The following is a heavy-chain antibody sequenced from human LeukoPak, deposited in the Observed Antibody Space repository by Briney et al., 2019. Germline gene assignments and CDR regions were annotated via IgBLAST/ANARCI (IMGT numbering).Heavy chain of an antibody. CDR3: AGLASYYYHTGGL. D-gene: IGHD3-22*01. V-gene: IGHV4-39*01. CDR2: IFQSGST. CDR1: GVSISSSSYF. J-gene: IGHJ3*01. Sequence: SETLSPTCTVSGVSISSSSYFWGWIRQPPGKGLEWIGSIFQSGSTSYNPSLRSRVTISKDTSKNQFSLRLSSVTAADTAVYHCAGLASYYYHTGGLWGQGTMVTVSS.